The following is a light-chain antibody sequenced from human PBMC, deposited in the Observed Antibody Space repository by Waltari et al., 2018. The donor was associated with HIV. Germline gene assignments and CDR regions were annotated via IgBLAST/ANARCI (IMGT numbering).Light chain of an antibody. J-gene: IGLJ1*01. CDR2: DVS. CDR3: SSYTSSSTYV. Sequence: QSALTQPASVSGSPGPSPTISCPGTRTDVGRSTSFSWHQQHPGEAPKLIIHDVSDRPSGISNRFSGSKSGNTASLTISGLQTEDEADYYCSSYTSSSTYVFGTGTRVTVL. CDR1: RTDVGRSTS. V-gene: IGLV2-14*03.